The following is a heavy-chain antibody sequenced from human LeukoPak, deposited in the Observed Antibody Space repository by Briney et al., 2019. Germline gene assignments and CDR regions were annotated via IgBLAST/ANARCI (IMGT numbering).Heavy chain of an antibody. J-gene: IGHJ5*02. CDR3: ARDEHVLLWFGELSDWFDP. Sequence: NSSETLSLTCTVSGGSISSYYWSWIRQPPGKGLEWIGYIYYSGSTNYNPSLKSRVTISVDTSKNQFSLKLSSVTAADTAVYYCARDEHVLLWFGELSDWFDPWGQGTLVTVSS. V-gene: IGHV4-59*12. CDR1: GGSISSYY. CDR2: IYYSGST. D-gene: IGHD3-10*01.